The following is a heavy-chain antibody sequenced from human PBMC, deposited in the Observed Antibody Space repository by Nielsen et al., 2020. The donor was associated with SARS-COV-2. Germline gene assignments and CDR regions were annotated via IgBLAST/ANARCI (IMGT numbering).Heavy chain of an antibody. CDR2: IYSGGST. Sequence: GESLKISCAASGFTVSSNYMSWVRQAPGKGLEWVSVIYSGGSTYYADSVKGRFTISRDNSKNTLYLQMNSLRAEDTAVYYCEIGGSYAPGNWGQGTLVTVSS. CDR3: EIGGSYAPGN. J-gene: IGHJ4*02. V-gene: IGHV3-66*01. CDR1: GFTVSSNY. D-gene: IGHD1-26*01.